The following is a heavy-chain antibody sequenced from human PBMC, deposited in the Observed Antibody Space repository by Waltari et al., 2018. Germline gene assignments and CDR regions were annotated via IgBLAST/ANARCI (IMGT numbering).Heavy chain of an antibody. Sequence: QVQLQESGPGLVKPSETLSLTCTVSGGSISSYYWSWIRQPPGKGLEWIGKIYYSGSTNHNPSLRSRVTIAVDTSKDQFSLKLSSVTAADTAVYYCARGRDGYNSEYYLDYWGQGTLVTGSS. V-gene: IGHV4-59*01. CDR3: ARGRDGYNSEYYLDY. CDR2: IYYSGST. J-gene: IGHJ4*02. D-gene: IGHD5-12*01. CDR1: GGSISSYY.